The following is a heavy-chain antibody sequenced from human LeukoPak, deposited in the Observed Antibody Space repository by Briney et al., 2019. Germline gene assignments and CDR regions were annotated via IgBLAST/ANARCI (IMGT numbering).Heavy chain of an antibody. CDR1: GRCFRGYY. CDR3: ARSIAVAGTLDY. V-gene: IGHV4-34*01. D-gene: IGHD6-19*01. CDR2: INHSGST. Sequence: PSETLSLTCAVYGRCFRGYYWIWIRQPPGKELKWIGEINHSGSTNYNPSLKSRVTISVDTSKNQFSLKLSSVTAADTAVYYCARSIAVAGTLDYWGQGTLVTVSS. J-gene: IGHJ4*02.